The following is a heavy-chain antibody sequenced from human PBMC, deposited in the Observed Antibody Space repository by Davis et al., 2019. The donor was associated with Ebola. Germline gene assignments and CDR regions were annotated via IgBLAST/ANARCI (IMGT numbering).Heavy chain of an antibody. CDR3: ARGDNNYLYGYYYYGMDV. D-gene: IGHD4-11*01. CDR1: GYTFNSYD. Sequence: AASVKVSCKASGYTFNSYDINWVRQATGQGLEWMGWMNPNSGNPGYAQKFQGRITMSRNTSIGTAYMELSSLRSEDTAVYYCARGDNNYLYGYYYYGMDVWGQGTTVTVSS. CDR2: MNPNSGNP. V-gene: IGHV1-8*01. J-gene: IGHJ6*02.